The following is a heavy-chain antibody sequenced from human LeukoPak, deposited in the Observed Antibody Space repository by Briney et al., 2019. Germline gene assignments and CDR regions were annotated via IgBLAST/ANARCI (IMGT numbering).Heavy chain of an antibody. J-gene: IGHJ4*02. CDR3: ARSAWVDCFDY. CDR2: TVGIGPDT. D-gene: IGHD2-15*01. Sequence: PGGSLRLSCAASGFTFTNYAMTWVRQAPGKGLEWVAATVGIGPDTYHADSVKGRFTISRDNAKNTLYLQMNSLRAEDTAVYYCARSAWVDCFDYWGQGTLVTVSS. CDR1: GFTFTNYA. V-gene: IGHV3-23*01.